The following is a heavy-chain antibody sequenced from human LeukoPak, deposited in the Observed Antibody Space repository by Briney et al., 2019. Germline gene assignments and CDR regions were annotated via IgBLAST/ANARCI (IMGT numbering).Heavy chain of an antibody. Sequence: ASVKVSCKASGYTFTSYYMHWVRQAPGQGLEWVGIINPSDGYTTYAQKFQGRVTMTRDTSTSTVYMELSRLRSDDTAVYYWARVFAYAYGSGSYTLDYWGQGTLVTVSS. CDR2: INPSDGYT. CDR1: GYTFTSYY. J-gene: IGHJ4*02. V-gene: IGHV1-46*01. CDR3: ARVFAYAYGSGSYTLDY. D-gene: IGHD3-10*01.